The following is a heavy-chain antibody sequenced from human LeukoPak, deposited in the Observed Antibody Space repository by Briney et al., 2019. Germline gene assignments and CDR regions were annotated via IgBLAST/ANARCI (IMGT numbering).Heavy chain of an antibody. CDR3: ARELRYCSGGSCYSYGFDY. J-gene: IGHJ4*02. V-gene: IGHV1-2*02. CDR1: GYTFTDYY. Sequence: ASVKVSCKASGYTFTDYYMHWVRQAPGQGLEWMGWINPNSGGTNYAQKFQGRVTMTRDTSTSTVYMELSSLRSEDTAVYYCARELRYCSGGSCYSYGFDYWGQGTLVTVSS. CDR2: INPNSGGT. D-gene: IGHD2-15*01.